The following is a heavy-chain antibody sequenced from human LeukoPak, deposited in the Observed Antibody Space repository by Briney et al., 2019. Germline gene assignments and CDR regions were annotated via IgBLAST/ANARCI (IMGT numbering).Heavy chain of an antibody. J-gene: IGHJ5*02. CDR1: GGSISSSNYY. D-gene: IGHD3-22*01. CDR2: IYYSGST. V-gene: IGHV4-39*07. Sequence: SETLSLTCTVSGGSISSSNYYWAWIRQPPGKGLEWIGNIYYSGSTYYNPSLKSRVTISIDTSKNQFSLKLSSVTAADTAVYYCAGDSSGANWFDPWGQGTLVTVSS. CDR3: AGDSSGANWFDP.